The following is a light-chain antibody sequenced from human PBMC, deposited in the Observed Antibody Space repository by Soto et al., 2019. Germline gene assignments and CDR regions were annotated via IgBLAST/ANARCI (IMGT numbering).Light chain of an antibody. Sequence: DIQMTQSPSTLPASVGDRVTITCRASQSISYWLAWYQQKPGKAPKVLIYDASSLESGVPSRFSGSGSGTEFTLTINSLQPDDLATYYCQQYNTYPTFGQGTKV. CDR2: DAS. J-gene: IGKJ1*01. CDR1: QSISYW. CDR3: QQYNTYPT. V-gene: IGKV1-5*01.